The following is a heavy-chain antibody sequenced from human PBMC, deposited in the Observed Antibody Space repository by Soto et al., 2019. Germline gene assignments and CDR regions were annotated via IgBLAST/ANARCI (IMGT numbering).Heavy chain of an antibody. V-gene: IGHV1-18*01. D-gene: IGHD3-10*01. J-gene: IGHJ6*02. CDR1: GYTFTTYG. CDR2: INTHNGNT. CDR3: TREGGAPYYYYGMDA. Sequence: ASVKVSCKASGYTFTTYGISWVRQAPGQGLEWLGWINTHNGNTNYAQNLQGRVIMTADTSTSTAYMELRSLRSDDTAIYYCTREGGAPYYYYGMDAWGQGTTVTVS.